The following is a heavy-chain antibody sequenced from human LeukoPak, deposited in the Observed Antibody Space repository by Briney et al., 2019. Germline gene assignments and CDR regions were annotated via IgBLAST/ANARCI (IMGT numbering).Heavy chain of an antibody. CDR3: ARAWGSGSYLYYFDY. J-gene: IGHJ4*02. V-gene: IGHV4-39*07. CDR1: GGSISSSSYY. CDR2: IYYSGST. D-gene: IGHD3-10*01. Sequence: SETLSLTCTVSGGSISSSSYYWGWIRQPPGKGLEWIGSIYYSGSTYYNPSLKSRVTISVDTSKNQFSLKLSSVTAADTAVYYCARAWGSGSYLYYFDYWGQGTLVTVSS.